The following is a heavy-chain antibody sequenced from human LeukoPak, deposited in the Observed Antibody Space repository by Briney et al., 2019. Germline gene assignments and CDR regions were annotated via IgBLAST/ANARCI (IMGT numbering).Heavy chain of an antibody. Sequence: GGSLRLSCAASGFTFSSYWMHWVRQAPGKRLVWVSRINSDGSSTSYADSVKGRFTISRDNAKNTLYLQMNSLRAEDTAVYYCARNRYYYDSSGYSHWGQGTLVTVSS. CDR2: INSDGSST. D-gene: IGHD3-22*01. V-gene: IGHV3-74*01. J-gene: IGHJ4*02. CDR3: ARNRYYYDSSGYSH. CDR1: GFTFSSYW.